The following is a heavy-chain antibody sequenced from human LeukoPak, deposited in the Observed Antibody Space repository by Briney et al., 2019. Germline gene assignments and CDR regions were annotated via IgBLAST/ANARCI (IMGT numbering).Heavy chain of an antibody. J-gene: IGHJ6*04. CDR3: ARDTPYDNGMDV. CDR2: ISSSSSYI. Sequence: PGGSLRLSCAASGFTFSSYSMNWVRQAPGKGLEWVSSISSSSSYIYYADSVKGRFTISRDNAKNSLYLQMNSLRAEDTAVYYCARDTPYDNGMDVWGKGTTVTVSS. CDR1: GFTFSSYS. V-gene: IGHV3-21*01.